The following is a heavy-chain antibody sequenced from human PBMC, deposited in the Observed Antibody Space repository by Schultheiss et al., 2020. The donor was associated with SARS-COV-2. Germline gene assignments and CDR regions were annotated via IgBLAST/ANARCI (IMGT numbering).Heavy chain of an antibody. Sequence: SETLSLTCAVYGGSFSGYYWSWIRQPPGKGLEWIGYIYYSGSTNYNPSLKSRVTISVDKSKNQFSLKLSSVTAADTAVYYCARGSPLGYCSSTSCKGRGNWFDPWGQGTLVTVSS. CDR3: ARGSPLGYCSSTSCKGRGNWFDP. V-gene: IGHV4-59*08. CDR2: IYYSGST. CDR1: GGSFSGYY. J-gene: IGHJ5*02. D-gene: IGHD2-2*01.